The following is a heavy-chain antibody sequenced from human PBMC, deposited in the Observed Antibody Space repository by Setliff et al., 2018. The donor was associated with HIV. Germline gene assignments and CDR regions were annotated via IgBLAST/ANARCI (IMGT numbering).Heavy chain of an antibody. D-gene: IGHD3-3*01. Sequence: SETLSLTCTVSGGPISSGGYYWSWIRQHPGKGLEWIGYIYYSGSTYYNPSLKSRVTISVDTSKNQFSLKLSSVTAADTAVYYCARAEGLIFGVEEGAFDIWGQGTMVTVS. CDR3: ARAEGLIFGVEEGAFDI. CDR2: IYYSGST. CDR1: GGPISSGGYY. J-gene: IGHJ3*02. V-gene: IGHV4-31*03.